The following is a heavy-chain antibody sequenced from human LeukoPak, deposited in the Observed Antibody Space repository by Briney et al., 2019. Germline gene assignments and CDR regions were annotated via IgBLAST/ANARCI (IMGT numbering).Heavy chain of an antibody. CDR1: GYSISSGYY. V-gene: IGHV3-11*04. CDR3: GRDKED. J-gene: IGHJ4*02. Sequence: LSLTCAVSGYSISSGYYWGWIRQPPGKGLEWVSYISSLSTSIYYTDSVKGRFTISGDNAKNSLYLQMNNLRAEDTAVYYCGRDKEDWGQGTLVTVSS. CDR2: ISSLSTSI.